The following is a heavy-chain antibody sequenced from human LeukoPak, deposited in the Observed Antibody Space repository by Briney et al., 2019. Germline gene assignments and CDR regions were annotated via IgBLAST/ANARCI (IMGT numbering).Heavy chain of an antibody. D-gene: IGHD3-22*01. Sequence: GGSLRLSCAASGFTFNTYAMSWVRQAPGKGLEWVSGISGSSGTPYYADSVKGRFTISRDNSKNTLYLQMNSLRAEDTAVYYCAKDGPYDSSGYRYYFDYWGQGTLVTVSS. CDR2: ISGSSGTP. CDR3: AKDGPYDSSGYRYYFDY. J-gene: IGHJ4*02. V-gene: IGHV3-23*01. CDR1: GFTFNTYA.